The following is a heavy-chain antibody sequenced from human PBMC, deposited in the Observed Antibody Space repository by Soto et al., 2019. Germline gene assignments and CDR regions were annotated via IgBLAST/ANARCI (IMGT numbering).Heavy chain of an antibody. D-gene: IGHD3-3*01. CDR1: GGTFSSYA. CDR3: ARGAGFGVFKYFYYGMDV. CDR2: IIPIFGTA. V-gene: IGHV1-69*01. J-gene: IGHJ6*02. Sequence: QVQLVQSGAEVKKPGSSVKVSCKASGGTFSSYAISWVRRAPGHGLEWMGGIIPIFGTANYAQTFQGRVTSTRDETKSTADMELGSVRPEDTAVYYCARGAGFGVFKYFYYGMDVWGQGTTVTVSS.